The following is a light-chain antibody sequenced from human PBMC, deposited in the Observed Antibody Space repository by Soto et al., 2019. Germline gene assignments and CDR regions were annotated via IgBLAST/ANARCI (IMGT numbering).Light chain of an antibody. V-gene: IGKV3-20*01. Sequence: EIVLTQSRHTLSLSPGERAILSCRASRRIINSYIAWYQQKPGQAPRLLIYGASGRAAGIPDRFSGSGSGTDFTLTISRLEPEDFTVYYCQQYGTFGGGTKVEIK. J-gene: IGKJ4*01. CDR1: RRIINSY. CDR2: GAS. CDR3: QQYGT.